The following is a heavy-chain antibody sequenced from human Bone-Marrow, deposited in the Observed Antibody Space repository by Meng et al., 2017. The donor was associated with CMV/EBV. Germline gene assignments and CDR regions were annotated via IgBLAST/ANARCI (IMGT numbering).Heavy chain of an antibody. V-gene: IGHV4-59*12. CDR1: GGSISSYY. CDR3: ARDGRLYDFWSGYYGYYFDY. D-gene: IGHD3-3*01. CDR2: IYYSGST. J-gene: IGHJ4*02. Sequence: SETLSLTCTVSGGSISSYYWSWIRQPPGKGLEWIGYIYYSGSTNYNPSLKSRVTISVDTSKNQFSLKLSSVTAADTAVYYCARDGRLYDFWSGYYGYYFDYWGQGTLVTVSS.